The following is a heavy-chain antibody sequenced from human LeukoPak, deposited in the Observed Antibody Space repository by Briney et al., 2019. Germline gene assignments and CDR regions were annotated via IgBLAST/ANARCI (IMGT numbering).Heavy chain of an antibody. D-gene: IGHD3-22*01. CDR1: GGSISSSSYY. CDR3: AILPVVIITYGAFDI. CDR2: IYYSGST. Sequence: SETLSLTCPVSGGSISSSSYYWGWIRQPPGKGLEWIGSIYYSGSTYYNPSLKSRVTMSVDTSKNQFSLKLSSVTAADTAVYYCAILPVVIITYGAFDIWGQGTMVTVSS. J-gene: IGHJ3*02. V-gene: IGHV4-39*01.